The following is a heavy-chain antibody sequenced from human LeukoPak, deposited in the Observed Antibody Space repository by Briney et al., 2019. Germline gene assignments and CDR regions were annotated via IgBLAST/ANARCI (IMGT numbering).Heavy chain of an antibody. CDR3: AKEGMGSEATTADGAFDI. D-gene: IGHD1-26*01. CDR1: GGSISVYH. CDR2: LYDTGIT. J-gene: IGHJ3*02. Sequence: SETLSLTCTVSGGSISVYHWSWIRHPPGRGLEWIGYLYDTGITNYSPSLKSRVTISVDTSNNQISLKLTSVTAADTAIYFCAKEGMGSEATTADGAFDIWGQGTTVTVSS. V-gene: IGHV4-4*08.